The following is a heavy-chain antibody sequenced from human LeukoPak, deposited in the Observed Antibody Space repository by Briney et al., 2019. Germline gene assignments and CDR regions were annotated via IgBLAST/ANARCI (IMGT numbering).Heavy chain of an antibody. V-gene: IGHV4-34*01. J-gene: IGHJ3*02. CDR2: IYHSGST. D-gene: IGHD3-9*01. CDR3: ARGLRYFNWLLYGPYYAFDI. CDR1: GGSFSGYY. Sequence: SETLSLTCAVYGGSFSGYYWSWIRQPPRKGLEWIGSIYHSGSTYYNPSLKSRVTISVDTSKKHFSLKLSAVTVADTAVYYCARGLRYFNWLLYGPYYAFDIWGQGTMVIVSS.